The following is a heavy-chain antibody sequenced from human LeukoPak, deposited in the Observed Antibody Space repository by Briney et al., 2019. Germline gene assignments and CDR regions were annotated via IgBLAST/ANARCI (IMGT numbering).Heavy chain of an antibody. CDR1: GYTFTGYY. V-gene: IGHV1-2*02. Sequence: GASVKVSCKASGYTFTGYYMHWVRQAPGQGLEWMGWINPNSGGTNYAQKFQGRVTMTRDTSISTAYMELSRLRSDDTAVYYCARDIVATIAHFDYWGQGTLVTVSS. CDR3: ARDIVATIAHFDY. J-gene: IGHJ4*02. CDR2: INPNSGGT. D-gene: IGHD5-12*01.